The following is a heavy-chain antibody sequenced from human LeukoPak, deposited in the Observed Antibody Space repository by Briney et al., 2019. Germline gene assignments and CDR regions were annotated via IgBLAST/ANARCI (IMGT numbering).Heavy chain of an antibody. Sequence: SETLSLTCAVYGGSFSGYYWSWIRQPPGKGLEWSGETNHSGSTNYNPSLKSRVTISVDTSKNQFSLKLSSVTAADTAVYYCARGWAYGPYFDYWGQGTLVTVSS. J-gene: IGHJ4*02. V-gene: IGHV4-34*01. CDR3: ARGWAYGPYFDY. CDR2: TNHSGST. CDR1: GGSFSGYY. D-gene: IGHD3-10*01.